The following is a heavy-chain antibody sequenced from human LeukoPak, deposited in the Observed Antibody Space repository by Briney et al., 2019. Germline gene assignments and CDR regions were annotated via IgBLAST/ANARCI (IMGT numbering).Heavy chain of an antibody. CDR2: ISVSSTT. Sequence: PGGSLRLSCAAAEFAFSSNALSRVRQAPGEGLDWVSSISVSSTTYYLDSVKGRFTISRDNSNNALFLQMNSLRAEDTALYYCAKCNLDYCREGFHIWGQGRMVTVSS. CDR3: AKCNLDYCREGFHI. CDR1: EFAFSSNA. J-gene: IGHJ3*02. D-gene: IGHD2/OR15-2a*01. V-gene: IGHV3-23*01.